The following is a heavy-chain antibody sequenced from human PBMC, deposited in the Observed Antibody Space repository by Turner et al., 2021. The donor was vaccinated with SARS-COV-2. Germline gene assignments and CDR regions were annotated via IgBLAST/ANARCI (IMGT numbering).Heavy chain of an antibody. CDR2: FYKIGSI. CDR3: ARHQGSTSGYDHGMNV. D-gene: IGHD1-1*01. V-gene: IGHV4-59*08. CDR1: GDSISSKS. Sequence: VQLPESGPGLVRPSETLSLPCTVSGDSISSKSWSWIRQSPGRGLEWIGYFYKIGSIDYNPTLRSRVTISVDTSKKQLSLNLISMTAADTAVYYCARHQGSTSGYDHGMNVWGQGTAVIVSS. J-gene: IGHJ6*02.